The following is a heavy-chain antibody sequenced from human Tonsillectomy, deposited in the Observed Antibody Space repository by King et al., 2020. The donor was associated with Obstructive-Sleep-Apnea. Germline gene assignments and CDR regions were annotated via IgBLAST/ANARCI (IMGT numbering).Heavy chain of an antibody. D-gene: IGHD6-19*01. J-gene: IGHJ3*02. CDR1: GGSISSGGYY. Sequence: QLQESGPGLVKPSQTLSLTCTVSGGSISSGGYYWSWIRQHPGKGLEWIGYIYYSGSTYYNPSLKSRVTISVDTSKNQFSLKLSSVTAADTAVSYCARGDPEQWLVEGAFDIWGQGTMVTVSS. CDR3: ARGDPEQWLVEGAFDI. CDR2: IYYSGST. V-gene: IGHV4-31*03.